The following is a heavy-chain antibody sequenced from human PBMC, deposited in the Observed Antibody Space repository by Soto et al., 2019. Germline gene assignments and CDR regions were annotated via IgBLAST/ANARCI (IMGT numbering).Heavy chain of an antibody. CDR1: GGSFSGYY. V-gene: IGHV4-34*01. Sequence: TSETLSLTCAVYGGSFSGYYWSWIRQPPGKGLEWIGEINHSGSTNYNPSLKSRVTISVDTSKNQFSLKLGSVTAADTAVYYCARLPCIRFGRTCGWFDPWGQGTLVTVSS. CDR3: ARLPCIRFGRTCGWFDP. J-gene: IGHJ5*02. CDR2: INHSGST. D-gene: IGHD3-10*01.